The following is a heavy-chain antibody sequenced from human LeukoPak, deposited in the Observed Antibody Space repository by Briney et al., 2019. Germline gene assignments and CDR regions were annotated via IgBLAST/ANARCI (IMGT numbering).Heavy chain of an antibody. CDR3: AREGGGPRWLDP. CDR1: GGSISRYY. CDR2: INTSGSS. Sequence: SETLSLTCTVSGGSISRYYWSWSAQAAGEGLEGIGGINTSGSSNYNPYLRSRVTMSVAKSTTQSSLNLSSLPAADTAVYYCAREGGGPRWLDPWGQGTLVTVSS. V-gene: IGHV4-4*07. D-gene: IGHD6-25*01. J-gene: IGHJ5*02.